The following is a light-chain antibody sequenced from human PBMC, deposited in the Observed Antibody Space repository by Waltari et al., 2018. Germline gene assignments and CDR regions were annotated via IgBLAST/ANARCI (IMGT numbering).Light chain of an antibody. Sequence: QSVLTQQPLASGTPGERVTISCSGSRSNIGDNAVNWYHHLPGAAPELLIYTDNQRPAGVPARFSGSKSGTSASLGISGLQSEDEATYYCAAWDDSVNGYVFGSGTEVTVL. CDR3: AAWDDSVNGYV. CDR1: RSNIGDNA. V-gene: IGLV1-44*01. CDR2: TDN. J-gene: IGLJ1*01.